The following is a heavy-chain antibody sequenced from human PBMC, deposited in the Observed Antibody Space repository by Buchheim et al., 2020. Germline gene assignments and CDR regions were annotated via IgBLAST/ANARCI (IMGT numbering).Heavy chain of an antibody. D-gene: IGHD1-26*01. V-gene: IGHV3-20*01. CDR1: GFSFEDYG. CDR2: INWNGGST. Sequence: EVQLVESGGGVVRPGGSLRLSCAASGFSFEDYGMSWVRQAPGQGLEWVSGINWNGGSTGYAESVQGRFTISRDNAKNSPYLQMNSLRAEDTALYHCARGSGNFYYYYGMDVWGQGTT. CDR3: ARGSGNFYYYYGMDV. J-gene: IGHJ6*02.